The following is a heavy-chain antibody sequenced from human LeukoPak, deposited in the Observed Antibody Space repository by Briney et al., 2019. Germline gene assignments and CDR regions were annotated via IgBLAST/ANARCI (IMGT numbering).Heavy chain of an antibody. Sequence: GGSLRLSCAASGFTFSNYNMNWVRQAPGKGLEWVSYIRLRSNTIYYAESVKGRFTTSRDNAKNSLYLQMNSLRAEDTAVYYCSSSTGRTTNFGYWGQGTLVTVSS. D-gene: IGHD1-7*01. CDR1: GFTFSNYN. CDR3: SSSTGRTTNFGY. V-gene: IGHV3-48*04. CDR2: IRLRSNTI. J-gene: IGHJ4*02.